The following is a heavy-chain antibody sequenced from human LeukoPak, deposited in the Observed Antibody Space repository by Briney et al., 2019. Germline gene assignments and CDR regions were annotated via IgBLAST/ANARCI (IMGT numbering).Heavy chain of an antibody. CDR3: ARRGYDSSGYRDAFDI. CDR1: GYSFTNYW. J-gene: IGHJ3*02. D-gene: IGHD3-22*01. CDR2: IFPGDSDT. V-gene: IGHV5-51*01. Sequence: GESLKISCKGSGYSFTNYWIGWVRQMPGKGLEYMGIIFPGDSDTRYSPSFQGQVTISADKSISTAYLQWSSLKAPDTAMYYCARRGYDSSGYRDAFDIWGQGTMVTVSS.